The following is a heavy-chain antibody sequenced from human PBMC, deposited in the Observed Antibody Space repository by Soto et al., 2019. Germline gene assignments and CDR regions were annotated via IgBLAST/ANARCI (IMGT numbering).Heavy chain of an antibody. J-gene: IGHJ4*02. CDR1: GDSVSSSHYY. D-gene: IGHD6-19*01. CDR3: ARHPTFSGWEYYFDY. Sequence: QLQLQESGPGLVKPSETLSVTCTVSGDSVSSSHYYWGWIRLPPGKGLEWIGSVYSSGSTSYNPSLKRRVTLSVDTSKNQFSLKLSSVTAADAAIYYCARHPTFSGWEYYFDYWGQGTLVTVSS. CDR2: VYSSGST. V-gene: IGHV4-39*01.